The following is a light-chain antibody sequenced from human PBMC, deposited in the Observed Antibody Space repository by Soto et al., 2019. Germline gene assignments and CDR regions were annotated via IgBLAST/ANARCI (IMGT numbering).Light chain of an antibody. CDR1: QIISSS. CDR2: GVY. CDR3: QQSYTAHYFT. Sequence: DIQMTQSPSSLSASVGDKFTITCRASQIISSSINWYRQQSGTAHNLHLYGVYRLQGGGASRFSGSGSGTDINLSISSLQPEDFATYYYQQSYTAHYFTFGQGTRLEIK. V-gene: IGKV1-39*01. J-gene: IGKJ5*01.